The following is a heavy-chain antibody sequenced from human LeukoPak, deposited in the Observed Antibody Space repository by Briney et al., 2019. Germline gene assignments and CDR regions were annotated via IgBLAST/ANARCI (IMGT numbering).Heavy chain of an antibody. CDR1: GGSISSYY. CDR2: IYYSGST. V-gene: IGHV4-59*01. D-gene: IGHD2-2*01. J-gene: IGHJ3*02. Sequence: SETLSLTCTVSGGSISSYYWSWIRQPPGKGLEWIGYIYYSGSTNYNPSLKSRVTISVDTSKNQFSLKLSSVTAADTAVYYCARVAYCSSTSCYLVNAFDIWGQGTMVTVSS. CDR3: ARVAYCSSTSCYLVNAFDI.